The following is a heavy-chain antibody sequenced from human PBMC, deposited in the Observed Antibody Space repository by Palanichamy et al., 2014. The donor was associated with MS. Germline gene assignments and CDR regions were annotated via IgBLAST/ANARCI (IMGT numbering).Heavy chain of an antibody. Sequence: QVQLQESGPGLVKPSQTLSLTCTVSGGSISSGSYYWSWIRQPAGKGLEWIGRIYTSGSTNYNPSLKSRVTISVDTSKNQFSLKLSSVTAADTAVYYCAKGPIYDSLFDYWGQGTLVTVSS. CDR2: IYTSGST. V-gene: IGHV4-61*02. J-gene: IGHJ4*02. CDR1: GGSISSGSYY. CDR3: AKGPIYDSLFDY. D-gene: IGHD3-22*01.